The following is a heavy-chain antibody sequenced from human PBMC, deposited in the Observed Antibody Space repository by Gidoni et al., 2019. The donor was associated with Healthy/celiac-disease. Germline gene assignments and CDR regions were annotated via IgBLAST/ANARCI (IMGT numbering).Heavy chain of an antibody. Sequence: EVQLVESGGGLVQPGGSLRLSCAASGFTFGSYWMSWVRQAQGKGLEWVANIKQDGSEKYYVDSVKGRFTISRDNAKNSLYLQMNSLRAEDTAVYYCAGHIVGTHDYWGQGTLVTVSS. J-gene: IGHJ4*02. D-gene: IGHD1-26*01. CDR2: IKQDGSEK. V-gene: IGHV3-7*01. CDR3: AGHIVGTHDY. CDR1: GFTFGSYW.